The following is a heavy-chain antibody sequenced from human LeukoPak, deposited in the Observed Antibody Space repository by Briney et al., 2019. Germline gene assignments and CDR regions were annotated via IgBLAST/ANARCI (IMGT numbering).Heavy chain of an antibody. CDR2: IYYSGST. CDR3: ASYDFWSGSPRSY. V-gene: IGHV4-59*08. CDR1: GGSISIYY. Sequence: SETLSLTCTVSGGSISIYYWSWIQQPPGKGLEWIGYIYYSGSTNYNPSLKSRVTISVDTSKNQFSLKLSSVTAADTAVYYCASYDFWSGSPRSYWGQGTLVTVSS. D-gene: IGHD3-3*01. J-gene: IGHJ4*02.